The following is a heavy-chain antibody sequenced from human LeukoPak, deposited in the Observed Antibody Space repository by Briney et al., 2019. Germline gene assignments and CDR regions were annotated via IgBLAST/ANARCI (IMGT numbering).Heavy chain of an antibody. Sequence: PSETLSLTCAVYGGSFSGYHWSWIRQPPGKGLEWIGEINHSGSTNYNPSLKSRVTISVDTSKNQFSLKLSSVTAADTAVYYCARGIAVAGTSYFDYWGQGTLVTVSS. V-gene: IGHV4-34*01. J-gene: IGHJ4*02. CDR1: GGSFSGYH. D-gene: IGHD6-19*01. CDR2: INHSGST. CDR3: ARGIAVAGTSYFDY.